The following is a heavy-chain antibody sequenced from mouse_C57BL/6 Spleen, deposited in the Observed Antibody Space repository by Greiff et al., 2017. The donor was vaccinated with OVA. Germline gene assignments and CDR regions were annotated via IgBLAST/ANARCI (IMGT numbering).Heavy chain of an antibody. CDR2: IHPNSGST. Sequence: QVQLQQPGAELVKPGASVKLSCKASGYTFTSYWMHWVKQRPGQGLEWIGMIHPNSGSTNYNEKFKSKATLTVDKSSSTAYMQLSSLTSEDSAVYYCARLTGSEVDGDYAMDYWGQGTSVTVSA. V-gene: IGHV1-64*01. CDR1: GYTFTSYW. D-gene: IGHD1-1*01. CDR3: ARLTGSEVDGDYAMDY. J-gene: IGHJ4*01.